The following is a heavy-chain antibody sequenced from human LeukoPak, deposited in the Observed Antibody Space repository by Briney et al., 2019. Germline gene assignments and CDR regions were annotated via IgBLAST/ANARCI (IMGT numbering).Heavy chain of an antibody. CDR1: GYTFTNFW. CDR3: ARPDYYDSSGYYSLNSVDY. V-gene: IGHV5-51*01. CDR2: IYPDDSDT. D-gene: IGHD3-22*01. J-gene: IGHJ4*02. Sequence: GESLKISCKASGYTFTNFWIGWVRQMPGKGLEWMGIIYPDDSDTRYSPSFQGQVTISVDKSISTAYLQWSSLKASDTAMYYCARPDYYDSSGYYSLNSVDYWGQGTLVTVSS.